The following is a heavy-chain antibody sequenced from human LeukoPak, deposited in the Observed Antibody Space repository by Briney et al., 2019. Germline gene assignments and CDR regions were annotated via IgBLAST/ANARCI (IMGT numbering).Heavy chain of an antibody. CDR3: TTVYYTLLPGYLNQMDV. D-gene: IGHD3-9*01. V-gene: IGHV1-24*01. CDR1: EYSVTELA. CDR2: FHPKDADM. Sequence: ASVKVSCKVSEYSVTELAIHWVRQTGEGLEWMGGFHPKDADMIYAQKFQRRVTMTQNTSTDTVYMELSNLRSEDTAIYYCTTVYYTLLPGYLNQMDVWGKGTTVTISS. J-gene: IGHJ6*04.